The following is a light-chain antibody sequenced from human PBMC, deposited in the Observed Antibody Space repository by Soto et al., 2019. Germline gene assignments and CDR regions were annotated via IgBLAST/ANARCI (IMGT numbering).Light chain of an antibody. V-gene: IGKV1D-13*01. CDR2: DAS. J-gene: IGKJ5*01. Sequence: AIQLTQSPSSLSASVGDRVTITCRASQGISSALAWYQQKPGKAPKLLIYDASSLESGVPSRFSGSGSGTDFTLPINSLQPEDFATYYCQQFNNYPPITFGQGTRLEIK. CDR1: QGISSA. CDR3: QQFNNYPPIT.